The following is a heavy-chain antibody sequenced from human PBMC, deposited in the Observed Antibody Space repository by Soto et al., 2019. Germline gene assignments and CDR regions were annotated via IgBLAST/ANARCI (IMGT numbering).Heavy chain of an antibody. CDR1: GYTFTNDY. J-gene: IGHJ4*02. CDR3: ASASWDRLRGVKEFDY. D-gene: IGHD3-10*01. Sequence: QVQLVQSGAEVKKPGASVKVSCKASGYTFTNDYMHWVRHAHVQGLEWMGIIYPSTGTTSYTQKFQSRATMSRDTSTSTGHMELSGLGCDETPVYYCASASWDRLRGVKEFDYWGEGSLVTVSS. CDR2: IYPSTGTT. V-gene: IGHV1-46*01.